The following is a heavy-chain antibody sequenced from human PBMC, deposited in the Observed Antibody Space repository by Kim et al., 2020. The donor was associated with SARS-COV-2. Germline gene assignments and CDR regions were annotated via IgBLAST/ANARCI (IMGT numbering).Heavy chain of an antibody. CDR3: ARNQYCSSTSCPYYFDY. CDR2: IIPIFGTA. D-gene: IGHD2-2*01. Sequence: SVKVSCKASGGTFSSYAISWVRQAPGQGLEWMGGIIPIFGTANYAQKFQGRVTITADESTSKAYMELSSLRSEDTAVYYCARNQYCSSTSCPYYFDYWGQGTLVTVSA. V-gene: IGHV1-69*13. CDR1: GGTFSSYA. J-gene: IGHJ4*02.